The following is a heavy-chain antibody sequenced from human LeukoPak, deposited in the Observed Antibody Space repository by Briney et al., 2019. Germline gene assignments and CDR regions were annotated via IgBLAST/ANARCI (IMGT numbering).Heavy chain of an antibody. CDR1: RFTFSDYD. Sequence: GGSLRLSCAASRFTFSDYDMHWVRQATGKGLEWVSAIGTAGDKYYTGSVKARLTISRANPKNPPTFQMESLRAGNTPVYYCARVAKERVGGVYYFDDWGQGTLVTVSS. J-gene: IGHJ4*02. CDR3: ARVAKERVGGVYYFDD. CDR2: IGTAGDK. D-gene: IGHD6-13*01. V-gene: IGHV3-13*01.